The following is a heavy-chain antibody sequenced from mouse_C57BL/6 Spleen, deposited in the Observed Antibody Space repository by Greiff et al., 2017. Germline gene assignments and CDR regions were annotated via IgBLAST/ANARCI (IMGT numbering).Heavy chain of an antibody. D-gene: IGHD1-1*01. Sequence: VQLQQSGAELVRPGTSVKVSCKASGYAFTNYLIEWVKQRPGQGLEWIGVINPGSGGTNYNEKFKGKATLTADKSSSTASMQLSSLTSEDSAVYFGARRNYGSSYGEDVDVWGTGTTVTVSS. V-gene: IGHV1-54*01. CDR1: GYAFTNYL. CDR3: ARRNYGSSYGEDVDV. J-gene: IGHJ1*03. CDR2: INPGSGGT.